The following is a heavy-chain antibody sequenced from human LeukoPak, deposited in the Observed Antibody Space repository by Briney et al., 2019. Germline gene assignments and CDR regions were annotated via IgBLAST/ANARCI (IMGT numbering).Heavy chain of an antibody. D-gene: IGHD2-21*01. CDR1: GYTFTSYG. J-gene: IGHJ4*02. CDR3: ASKIYCGGDCYYFDY. CDR2: ISAYNGNT. V-gene: IGHV1-18*01. Sequence: ASVKVSCKASGYTFTSYGISWVRLAPGQGLEWMGRISAYNGNTNYAQKLQGRVTVTTDTSTSTAYMELRSLRSDDTAVYYCASKIYCGGDCYYFDYWGQGTLVTVSS.